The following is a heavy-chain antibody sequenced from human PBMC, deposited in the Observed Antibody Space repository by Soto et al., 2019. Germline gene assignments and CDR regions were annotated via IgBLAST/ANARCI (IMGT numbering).Heavy chain of an antibody. V-gene: IGHV3-23*01. J-gene: IGHJ2*01. Sequence: GGYLRLCCTASALTFSSHAMTWVRQAPGKGLEWVSGLSDSGISIYYADSVKGRFTISRDNSMNTLYLQMKILRAEDTAVYYCAKVSSSWYYGFFELWG. CDR3: AKVSSSWYYGFFEL. CDR2: LSDSGISI. CDR1: ALTFSSHA. D-gene: IGHD6-13*01.